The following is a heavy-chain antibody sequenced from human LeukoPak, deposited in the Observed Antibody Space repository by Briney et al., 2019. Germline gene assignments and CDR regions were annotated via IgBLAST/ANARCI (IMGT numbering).Heavy chain of an antibody. Sequence: QAGGSLRLSCAACGFTFSRYEMNWLRQAPGKGLEWVSCISSGGSTIYYADSVKGRFTISRDNSKNTLYLQMSSLRAEDTAVYYCVKWVVARPRGFDYYGSGSYYGYFDYWGQGTLVTVSS. CDR3: VKWVVARPRGFDYYGSGSYYGYFDY. CDR1: GFTFSRYE. V-gene: IGHV3-48*03. D-gene: IGHD3-10*01. J-gene: IGHJ4*02. CDR2: ISSGGSTI.